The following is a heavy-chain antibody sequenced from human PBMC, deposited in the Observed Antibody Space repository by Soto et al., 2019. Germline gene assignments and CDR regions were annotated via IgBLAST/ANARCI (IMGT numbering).Heavy chain of an antibody. V-gene: IGHV3-30-3*01. Sequence: GGSLRLSCAASGFTFSYYAMHWVRQAPGKGLEWMAVISDNGNTKYLADSVKGRFTISRDTSKNTLYLQMSSLRVEDTAVYYCARDPGGYPLGIFNIWGQGTRVTVS. CDR1: GFTFSYYA. J-gene: IGHJ3*02. CDR3: ARDPGGYPLGIFNI. D-gene: IGHD2-8*02. CDR2: ISDNGNTK.